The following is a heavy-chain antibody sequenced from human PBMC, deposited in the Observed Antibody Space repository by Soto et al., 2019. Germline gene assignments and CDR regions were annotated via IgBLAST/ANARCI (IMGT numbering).Heavy chain of an antibody. V-gene: IGHV3-23*01. CDR3: AKASRGYSYGNYYYYGMDV. Sequence: PGGSLRLSCAASGFTFSSYAVSWVRQAPGKGLEWVSAISGSGGSTYYADSVKGRFTISRDNSKNTLYLQMNSLRAEDTAVYYCAKASRGYSYGNYYYYGMDVWGHGTMVTVSS. J-gene: IGHJ6*02. CDR1: GFTFSSYA. CDR2: ISGSGGST. D-gene: IGHD5-18*01.